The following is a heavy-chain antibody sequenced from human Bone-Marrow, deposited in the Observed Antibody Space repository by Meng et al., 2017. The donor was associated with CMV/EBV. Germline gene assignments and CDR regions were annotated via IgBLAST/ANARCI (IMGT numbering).Heavy chain of an antibody. V-gene: IGHV1-2*02. CDR2: INPNSGGT. CDR1: GYTFTGYY. CDR3: ARDGKVYGAKYYYYYGMDV. Sequence: ASVKVSCKASGYTFTGYYMHWVRQAPGQGLEWMGWINPNSGGTNYAQKFQGRVTMTRDTSISTAYMELSRLRSDDTAVYYCARDGKVYGAKYYYYYGMDVWGQGTTVNVAS. J-gene: IGHJ6*02. D-gene: IGHD4-17*01.